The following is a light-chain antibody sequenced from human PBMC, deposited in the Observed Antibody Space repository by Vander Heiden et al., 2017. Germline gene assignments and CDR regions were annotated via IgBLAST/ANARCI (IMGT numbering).Light chain of an antibody. J-gene: IGKJ2*01. CDR2: GAS. CDR3: QQSYNSPYT. Sequence: DIQMTQSPSSLSASVGDRVTITCRASQSISNYLNWYQHKPGKAPNLLIYGASSLQSGVPSTFSGSGSGTDFTLTITSLQPEDSATYYCQQSYNSPYTFGQGTKLEIK. CDR1: QSISNY. V-gene: IGKV1-39*01.